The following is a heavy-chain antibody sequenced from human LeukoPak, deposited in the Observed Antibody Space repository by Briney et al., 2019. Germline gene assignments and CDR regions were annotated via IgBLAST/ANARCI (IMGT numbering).Heavy chain of an antibody. D-gene: IGHD2-2*01. J-gene: IGHJ6*03. CDR1: GGSISSYY. CDR2: SYTSGST. Sequence: SETLSLTCTVSGGSISSYYWSWIRQPAGKGLEWIGRSYTSGSTNYNPSLKSRVTMSVDTSKNQFSLKLSSVTAADTAVYYCARGFRDVVVPAATPDYYYYYMDVWGKGTTVTVSS. V-gene: IGHV4-4*07. CDR3: ARGFRDVVVPAATPDYYYYYMDV.